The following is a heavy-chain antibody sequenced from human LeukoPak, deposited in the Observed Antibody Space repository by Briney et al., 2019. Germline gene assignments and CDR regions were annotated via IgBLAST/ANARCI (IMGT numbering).Heavy chain of an antibody. J-gene: IGHJ4*02. Sequence: GGSLRLSCAASRFTFSSYTMIWVRQAPGKGLEWVANIKQDGSEKYYVDSVKGRFIISRDNAKNSLYLQMDTLRAEDTAVYYCSSVKDKASWTLDNWGQGTLVTVSS. CDR2: IKQDGSEK. D-gene: IGHD2-15*01. V-gene: IGHV3-7*03. CDR3: SSVKDKASWTLDN. CDR1: RFTFSSYT.